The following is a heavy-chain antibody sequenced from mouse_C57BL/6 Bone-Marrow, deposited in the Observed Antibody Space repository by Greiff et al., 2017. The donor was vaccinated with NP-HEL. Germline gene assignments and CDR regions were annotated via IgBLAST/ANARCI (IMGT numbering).Heavy chain of an antibody. CDR2: IDPSDSET. D-gene: IGHD2-4*01. Sequence: QVQLQQPGAELVRPGSSVKLSCKASGYTFTSYWMHWVKQRPIQGLEWIGNIDPSDSETHYNQKFKDKATLTVDKSSSTAYMQLSSLTSEDSAVYYGAVGDYDARLDYWGQGTLVTVSA. V-gene: IGHV1-52*01. CDR1: GYTFTSYW. J-gene: IGHJ3*01. CDR3: AVGDYDARLDY.